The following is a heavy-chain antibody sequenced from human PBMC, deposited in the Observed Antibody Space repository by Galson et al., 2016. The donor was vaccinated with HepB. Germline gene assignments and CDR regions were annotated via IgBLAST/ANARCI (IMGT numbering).Heavy chain of an antibody. CDR1: GYTFSTYG. CDR3: ARDKSPIVVVPGVNSYYYYYGTDV. D-gene: IGHD2-2*01. J-gene: IGHJ6*04. Sequence: SVKVSCKASGYTFSTYGITWVRQAPGQGLEWMGWISGYNGITNYAQMLQGRVTMTTDTSTATAFMELRSLGSDDTAVYYCARDKSPIVVVPGVNSYYYYYGTDVWGEGTTVTVSS. V-gene: IGHV1-18*01. CDR2: ISGYNGIT.